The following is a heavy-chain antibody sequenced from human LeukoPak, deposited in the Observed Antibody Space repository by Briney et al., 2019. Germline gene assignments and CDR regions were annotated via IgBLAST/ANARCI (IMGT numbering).Heavy chain of an antibody. Sequence: GESLKISCKGSEYILTSYWIGWVRQMPGKGLEWMGIIYPGDSDTRYSPSFQGQVTISADKSISTAYLQWSSLKASDTAMYYCARLLGPMIARGYFDYWGQGTLVTVSS. V-gene: IGHV5-51*01. CDR2: IYPGDSDT. CDR3: ARLLGPMIARGYFDY. J-gene: IGHJ4*02. CDR1: EYILTSYW. D-gene: IGHD3-22*01.